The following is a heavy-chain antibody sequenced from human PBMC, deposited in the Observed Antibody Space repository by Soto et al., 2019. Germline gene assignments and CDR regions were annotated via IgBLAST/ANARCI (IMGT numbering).Heavy chain of an antibody. J-gene: IGHJ4*02. CDR3: ARSEFGSYGFDY. Sequence: QVQLQESGPGLVKPSQTLSLTCTVSGGSISSGDYYWSWIRQPPGKGLERIGYMSYSGSTYSNPSLKSRISISVDTSKNQFSLKLSSVTAADTAVYYCARSEFGSYGFDYWGQGTLVTVSS. D-gene: IGHD3-16*01. V-gene: IGHV4-30-4*01. CDR2: MSYSGST. CDR1: GGSISSGDYY.